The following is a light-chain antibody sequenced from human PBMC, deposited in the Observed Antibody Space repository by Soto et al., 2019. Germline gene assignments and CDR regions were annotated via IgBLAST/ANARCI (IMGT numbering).Light chain of an antibody. CDR1: QSFSSY. J-gene: IGKJ5*01. CDR2: DAS. CDR3: QQRSNWPPVIT. Sequence: EIVLTQSPATLSLSTGERATLSCRASQSFSSYLAWYQQKPGQAPRLLIYDASKRATGIPARFSGRGSGTDFTLTISSIEPEDFAVYYCQQRSNWPPVITFGQGTRMEIK. V-gene: IGKV3-11*01.